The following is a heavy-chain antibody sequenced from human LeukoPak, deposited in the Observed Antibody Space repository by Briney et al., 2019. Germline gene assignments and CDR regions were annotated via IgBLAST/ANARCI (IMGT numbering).Heavy chain of an antibody. CDR2: ISSSSSTI. Sequence: GGSLRLSCAASGFTFSTYSMNWVRQAPGKGLEWVSYISSSSSTIYYADSVKGRFTISSDNAKNSLYLQMNSLRAEDTAVYYCARDPRGYCSGGSCHKPYYFDYWGQGTLVTVSS. V-gene: IGHV3-48*01. D-gene: IGHD2-15*01. J-gene: IGHJ4*02. CDR1: GFTFSTYS. CDR3: ARDPRGYCSGGSCHKPYYFDY.